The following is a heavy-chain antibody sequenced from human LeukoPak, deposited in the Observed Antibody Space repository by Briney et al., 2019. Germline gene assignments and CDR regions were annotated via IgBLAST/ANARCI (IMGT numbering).Heavy chain of an antibody. D-gene: IGHD1-26*01. Sequence: GGSLRLSCTTSGFNFRAYWMAWVRQAPGKGLEWVANIHQHGSKENYVDSVKGRFTISRDNAKNSVFLQMNSLRAEDTAVYYCARVASEGGSYPIFDYWGQGTLVTVSS. CDR3: ARVASEGGSYPIFDY. CDR2: IHQHGSKE. J-gene: IGHJ4*02. V-gene: IGHV3-7*01. CDR1: GFNFRAYW.